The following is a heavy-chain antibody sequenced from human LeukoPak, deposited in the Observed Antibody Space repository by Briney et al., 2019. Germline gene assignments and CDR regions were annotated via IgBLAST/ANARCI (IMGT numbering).Heavy chain of an antibody. CDR3: ARDFYDFWSGYPYYFDY. Sequence: GSLRLSCAASGFSFSSYAMSWVRQAPGKGLEWVSAIVGSGGNMYYADSVKGRFTISRDNFKSTLYLQMNSLRAEDTAVYYCARDFYDFWSGYPYYFDYWGQGTLVTVSS. CDR2: IVGSGGNM. V-gene: IGHV3-23*01. CDR1: GFSFSSYA. J-gene: IGHJ4*02. D-gene: IGHD3-3*01.